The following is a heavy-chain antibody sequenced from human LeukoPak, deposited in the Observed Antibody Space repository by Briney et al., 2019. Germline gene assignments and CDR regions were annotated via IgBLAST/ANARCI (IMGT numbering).Heavy chain of an antibody. CDR1: GFTFSSCG. V-gene: IGHV3-33*06. J-gene: IGHJ4*02. CDR2: IWYDGSNK. Sequence: GGSLRLSCAASGFTFSSCGMDWVRQAPGKGLEWVAVIWYDGSNKYYADSVKGRFTISRDNSKNRLYRQMNRLRGEDTAVYYCAKSAYISCWWASDYWGEGCLVTVSS. CDR3: AKSAYISCWWASDY. D-gene: IGHD6-19*01.